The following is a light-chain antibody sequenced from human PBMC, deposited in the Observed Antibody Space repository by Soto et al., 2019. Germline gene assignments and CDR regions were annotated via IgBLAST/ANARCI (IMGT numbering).Light chain of an antibody. V-gene: IGKV3-15*01. Sequence: EIVMTQSPATLSVSPGERATLSCRASQSVNSNLAWYQQKPGQAPRLLIYGASTRVAGIPARFSGSGSGTEFSLTISSLQSEDFAVYYCQQYNNWPPRTFGQGTKVEIK. CDR1: QSVNSN. CDR2: GAS. J-gene: IGKJ1*01. CDR3: QQYNNWPPRT.